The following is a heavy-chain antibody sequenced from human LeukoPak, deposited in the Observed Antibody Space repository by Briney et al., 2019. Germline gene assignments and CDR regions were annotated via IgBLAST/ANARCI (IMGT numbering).Heavy chain of an antibody. Sequence: SETLSLTCTVSGGSISSGGYYWSWIRQHPGKGLEWIGYIYYSGSTYYNPSLKSRVTISVDTSKNQFSLKLSSVTAADTAVCYCARDRRPVSYFDYWGQGTLVTVSS. CDR1: GGSISSGGYY. CDR3: ARDRRPVSYFDY. CDR2: IYYSGST. J-gene: IGHJ4*02. D-gene: IGHD6-6*01. V-gene: IGHV4-31*03.